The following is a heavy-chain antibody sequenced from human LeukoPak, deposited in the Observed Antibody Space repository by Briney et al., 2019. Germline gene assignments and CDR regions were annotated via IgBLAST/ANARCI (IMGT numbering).Heavy chain of an antibody. J-gene: IGHJ4*02. CDR2: IAGDSANT. V-gene: IGHV3-23*01. Sequence: GGSLRLSCAASGFSFGNFAMNWVRQAPGKGLEWVSTIAGDSANTYYADSVKGRFTISRDNSRNSLYLQMNSLRAEDTAVYYCTKDVVMFDYWGQGTLVTVSS. CDR3: TKDVVMFDY. CDR1: GFSFGNFA. D-gene: IGHD3-16*01.